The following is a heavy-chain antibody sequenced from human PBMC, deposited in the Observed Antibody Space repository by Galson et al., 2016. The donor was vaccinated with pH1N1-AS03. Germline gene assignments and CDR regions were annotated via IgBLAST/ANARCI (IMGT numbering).Heavy chain of an antibody. CDR3: ARVDSSTYSDGWVPFDY. Sequence: SLRLSCAVSGLSVAKNYMSWVRQAPGKGLEWVSSIYTGGDTFYTDSVRGRFTISRDYSKNTLYLQMNSLRAADTAMYYCARVDSSTYSDGWVPFDYWGQGTLVTVSS. D-gene: IGHD5-24*01. J-gene: IGHJ4*02. CDR2: IYTGGDT. V-gene: IGHV3-53*01. CDR1: GLSVAKNY.